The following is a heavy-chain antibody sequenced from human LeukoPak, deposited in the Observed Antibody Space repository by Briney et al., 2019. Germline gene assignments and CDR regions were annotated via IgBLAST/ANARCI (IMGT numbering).Heavy chain of an antibody. V-gene: IGHV4-39*01. CDR1: GVSISSSSYY. CDR2: IYYSGST. D-gene: IGHD3-16*01. J-gene: IGHJ4*02. Sequence: SETLSLTCTVSGVSISSSSYYWGWVRQPPGKGLVWIGRIYYSGSTYYNPSLKSRVTISVDTSKNQFSLKLSSVTAADTAVYYCASYVWGSYFGPKRFDYWGQGTLVTVSS. CDR3: ASYVWGSYFGPKRFDY.